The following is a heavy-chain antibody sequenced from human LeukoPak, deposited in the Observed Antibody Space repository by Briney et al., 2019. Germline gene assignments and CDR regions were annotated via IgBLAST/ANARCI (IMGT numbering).Heavy chain of an antibody. Sequence: GGSLRLSCAASGFTFRDYYMSWIRQAPGKGLEWVSYISSSGSTIYYSDSVKGRLTISRDNAKNSLYLQMNSLRAEDTAVYYCARDWGYCSSTSCYRGYYYYYMDVWGKGTTVTVSS. CDR1: GFTFRDYY. D-gene: IGHD2-2*02. V-gene: IGHV3-11*04. CDR3: ARDWGYCSSTSCYRGYYYYYMDV. J-gene: IGHJ6*03. CDR2: ISSSGSTI.